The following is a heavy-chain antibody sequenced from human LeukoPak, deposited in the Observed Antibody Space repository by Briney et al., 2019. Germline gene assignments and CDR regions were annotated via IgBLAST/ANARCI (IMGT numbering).Heavy chain of an antibody. CDR2: ISGSGGST. J-gene: IGHJ4*02. CDR1: GFTFSNYA. Sequence: GGSLRLSCAASGFTFSNYAMSWVRQAPGKGLEWVSAISGSGGSTYYADSVKGRFTISRDNSKNTLYLQMNSLRAEDTAVYYCAKGAREETEQWLAYFDYWGQGTLVTVSS. V-gene: IGHV3-23*01. D-gene: IGHD6-19*01. CDR3: AKGAREETEQWLAYFDY.